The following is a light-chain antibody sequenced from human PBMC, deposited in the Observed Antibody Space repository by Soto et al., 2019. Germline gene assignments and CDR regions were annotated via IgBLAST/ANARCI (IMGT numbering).Light chain of an antibody. CDR2: AAS. V-gene: IGKV1-9*01. J-gene: IGKJ4*01. CDR1: QGISTY. CDR3: EQYDKSIT. Sequence: IQLTQSPSSLSASVGDRVTITCRASQGISTYLAWYQQKPGKAPKLLIYAASTLQSGVPSRFSGSGSGTDFTLTINRLEPEDFAVYYCEQYDKSITFGGGTKVDIK.